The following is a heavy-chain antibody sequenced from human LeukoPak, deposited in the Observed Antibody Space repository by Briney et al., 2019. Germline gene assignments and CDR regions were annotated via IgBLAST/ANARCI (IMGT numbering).Heavy chain of an antibody. CDR2: ISSSGSTI. J-gene: IGHJ4*02. D-gene: IGHD3-10*01. CDR3: ARDFQTVGRGLGDY. CDR1: GLTFSSYE. V-gene: IGHV3-48*03. Sequence: GGSLRLSCAASGLTFSSYEMNWVRQAPGKGLGWVSYISSSGSTIYYADSVKGRFTISRDNAKNSLYLQMNSLRAEDTAVYYCARDFQTVGRGLGDYWGQGTLVTVSS.